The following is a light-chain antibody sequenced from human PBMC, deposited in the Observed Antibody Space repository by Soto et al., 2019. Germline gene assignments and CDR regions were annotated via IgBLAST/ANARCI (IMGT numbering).Light chain of an antibody. Sequence: QSALTQPASVSGSPGQSITISCTGTSSTVGGFNVVSWYQQHPGKAPKVIIYEGIKRPSGVSDRFSGSKSGNTASLTISSLQFEDEADYYCCSYTTTYTLVFGGGTKLTVL. CDR3: CSYTTTYTLV. V-gene: IGLV2-14*02. CDR1: SSTVGGFNV. CDR2: EGI. J-gene: IGLJ3*02.